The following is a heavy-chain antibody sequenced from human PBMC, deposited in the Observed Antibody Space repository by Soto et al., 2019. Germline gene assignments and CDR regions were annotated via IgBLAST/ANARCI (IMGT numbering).Heavy chain of an antibody. Sequence: ASVKVSCKASRYTFTNNAMHWVRQAPGQRLERMGWINSDNDDTKYSQKFQGRVTITRDTSASTAYMELSSLRSEDTAIYFCARDHCFAGSCADDAFDMWGQGTMVTVSS. CDR1: RYTFTNNA. V-gene: IGHV1-3*04. CDR3: ARDHCFAGSCADDAFDM. D-gene: IGHD2-15*01. J-gene: IGHJ3*02. CDR2: INSDNDDT.